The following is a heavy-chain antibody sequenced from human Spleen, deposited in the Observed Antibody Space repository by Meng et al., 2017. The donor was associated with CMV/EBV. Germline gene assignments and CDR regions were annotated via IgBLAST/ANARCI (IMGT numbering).Heavy chain of an antibody. J-gene: IGHJ5*02. V-gene: IGHV3-20*04. D-gene: IGHD3-10*01. CDR3: AREGTLGWFDP. Sequence: LSCAASGFRFDEYAMAWVRQAPGKGLECVSSINWNGGSTNYADSVKGRFTISRDNAKNFLHLQMNSLRAEDTALYYCAREGTLGWFDPWGQGTLVTVSS. CDR1: GFRFDEYA. CDR2: INWNGGST.